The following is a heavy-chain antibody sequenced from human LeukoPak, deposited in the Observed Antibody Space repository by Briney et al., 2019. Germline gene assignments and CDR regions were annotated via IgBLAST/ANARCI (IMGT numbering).Heavy chain of an antibody. V-gene: IGHV4-34*01. J-gene: IGHJ4*02. Sequence: SQTLSLTCAVYGGSFSGYYWTWIRQPPGKGLEWIGEINQSGSKNYNPSLKSRVTMSVDTSKRQFSLKLISVTAADTAVYYCVSGGVGGRLAYWGREPWSPSPQ. CDR3: VSGGVGGRLAY. CDR2: INQSGSK. D-gene: IGHD3-10*01. CDR1: GGSFSGYY.